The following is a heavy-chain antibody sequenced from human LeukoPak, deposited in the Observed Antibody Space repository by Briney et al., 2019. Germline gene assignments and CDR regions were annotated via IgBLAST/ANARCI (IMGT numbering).Heavy chain of an antibody. Sequence: ASVKVSCKASGYTFTRYYMHWVRQAPGQELEWMGIINPSGGSTGYAQKFQGRVTMTRDTSTNTVYMELSSLRSDDTAVYYCARRGYCGNTSCYRPRDDAFDIWGQGTMVTVSS. CDR1: GYTFTRYY. CDR2: INPSGGST. J-gene: IGHJ3*02. CDR3: ARRGYCGNTSCYRPRDDAFDI. V-gene: IGHV1-46*01. D-gene: IGHD2-2*02.